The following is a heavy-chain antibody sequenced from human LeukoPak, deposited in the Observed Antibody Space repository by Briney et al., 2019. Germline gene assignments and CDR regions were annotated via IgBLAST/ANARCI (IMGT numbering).Heavy chain of an antibody. V-gene: IGHV4-34*01. CDR3: ARGQGHYDYVWGSYRRAPMLDY. Sequence: SETLSPTCAVYGGSFSGYYWSWIRQPPGKGLECIGEINHSGSTNYNPSLKSRVTISVDTSKNQFSLKLSSVTAADTAVYYCARGQGHYDYVWGSYRRAPMLDYWGQGTLATVSS. CDR1: GGSFSGYY. J-gene: IGHJ4*02. CDR2: INHSGST. D-gene: IGHD3-16*02.